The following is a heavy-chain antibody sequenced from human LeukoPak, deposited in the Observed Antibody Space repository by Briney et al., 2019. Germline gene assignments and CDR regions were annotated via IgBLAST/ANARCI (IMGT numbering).Heavy chain of an antibody. CDR2: IKQDGSEK. V-gene: IGHV3-7*01. D-gene: IGHD1-26*01. Sequence: GGSLRLSCVVSGFTFSSYWMSWVRQAPGKWMEWVANIKQDGSEKYYVDSVKGRFTMSRDNAKNSLYLQMNSLRAEDTAVYYCARVQWELRGVGSYFEYWGQGALVTVSS. J-gene: IGHJ4*02. CDR3: ARVQWELRGVGSYFEY. CDR1: GFTFSSYW.